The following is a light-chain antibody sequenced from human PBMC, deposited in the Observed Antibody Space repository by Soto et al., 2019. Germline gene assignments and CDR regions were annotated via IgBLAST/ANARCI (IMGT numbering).Light chain of an antibody. V-gene: IGLV2-14*01. CDR3: SSYTSSSLVV. CDR1: SSDVGGYNY. J-gene: IGLJ2*01. CDR2: DVS. Sequence: QSALTQPASVSGSPGQSMTISCTGTSSDVGGYNYVSCYQQHPGKAPKLMIYDVSNRPSGVSNRFTGSKSGNTASRTISRRQGEDEADYYCSSYTSSSLVVFGGGTKLTVL.